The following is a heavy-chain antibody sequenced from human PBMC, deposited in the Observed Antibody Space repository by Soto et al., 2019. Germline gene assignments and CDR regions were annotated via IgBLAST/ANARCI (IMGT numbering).Heavy chain of an antibody. CDR1: GYTFTSYY. V-gene: IGHV1-46*03. D-gene: IGHD2-2*03. J-gene: IGHJ5*02. CDR3: ARGVGYCSSTSCSWFDP. Sequence: ASVKVSCKASGYTFTSYYMHWVRQAPGQGLEWMGIINPSGCSTSYAQKFQGRVTMTRDTSTSTVYMELSSLRSEDTAVYYCARGVGYCSSTSCSWFDPWGQGTLVTVSS. CDR2: INPSGCST.